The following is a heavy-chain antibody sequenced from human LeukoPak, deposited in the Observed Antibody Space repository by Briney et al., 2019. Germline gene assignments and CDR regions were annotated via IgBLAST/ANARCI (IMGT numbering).Heavy chain of an antibody. D-gene: IGHD3-9*01. CDR1: GYTFTSYY. CDR3: ARDAPYYDILTGYYWGVH. CDR2: INPSGGST. Sequence: ASVKVSCKASGYTFTSYYMHWVRQAPGQGLEWMGIINPSGGSTSYAQKFQGRVTMTRDMSTSTVYMELSSLRAEDTAVYYCARDAPYYDILTGYYWGVHWGQGTLVTVSS. J-gene: IGHJ4*02. V-gene: IGHV1-46*01.